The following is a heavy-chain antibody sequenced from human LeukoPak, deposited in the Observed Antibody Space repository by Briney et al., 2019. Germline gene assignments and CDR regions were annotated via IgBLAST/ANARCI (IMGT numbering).Heavy chain of an antibody. CDR3: ARGTTLSHWAA. Sequence: SGGSLRLSCAASGFTFSDFYMTWIRQAPGKGLEWVSYSSNGGSTIYYADSVKGRFTISRDNAKNSLYLQMNSLRAEDTAVYYCARGTTLSHWAAWGQGTLVTVSS. CDR1: GFTFSDFY. V-gene: IGHV3-11*04. D-gene: IGHD7-27*01. CDR2: SSNGGSTI. J-gene: IGHJ5*02.